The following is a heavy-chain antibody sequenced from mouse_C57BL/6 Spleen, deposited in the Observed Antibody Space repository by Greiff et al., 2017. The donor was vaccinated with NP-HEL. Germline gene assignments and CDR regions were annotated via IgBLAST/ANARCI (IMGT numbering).Heavy chain of an antibody. CDR3: ARRDYGSPDY. Sequence: VQLVESGPELVKPGASVKISCKASGYAFSSSWMNWVKQRPGKGLEWIGRIYPGDGDTNYNGKFKGKATLTADKSSSTAYMQLSSLTSEDSAVYFCARRDYGSPDYWGQGTTLTVSS. J-gene: IGHJ2*01. CDR2: IYPGDGDT. CDR1: GYAFSSSW. D-gene: IGHD2-4*01. V-gene: IGHV1-82*01.